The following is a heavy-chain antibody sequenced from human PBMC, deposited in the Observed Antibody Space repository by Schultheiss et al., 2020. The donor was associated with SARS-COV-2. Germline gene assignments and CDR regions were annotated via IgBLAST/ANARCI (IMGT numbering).Heavy chain of an antibody. CDR1: GYTFTGYY. D-gene: IGHD6-19*01. V-gene: IGHV1-2*02. CDR2: INPNSGGT. J-gene: IGHJ3*01. Sequence: ASVKVSCKASGYTFTGYYMHWVRQAPGQGLEWMGWINPNSGGTNYAQKFQGRVTMTTDTSTSTAYMELRSLRSDDTAVYYCARFSSGPFSGLWGQGTMVTVSS. CDR3: ARFSSGPFSGL.